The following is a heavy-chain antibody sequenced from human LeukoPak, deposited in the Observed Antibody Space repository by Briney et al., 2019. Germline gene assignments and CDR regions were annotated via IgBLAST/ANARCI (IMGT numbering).Heavy chain of an antibody. CDR2: IRSDGYHT. V-gene: IGHV3-30*02. J-gene: IGHJ4*02. CDR3: ARELSSSWTIDY. CDR1: GFVFDDYD. Sequence: GGSLRLSCGASGFVFDDYDMHWVRQAPGKGLEWVAFIRSDGYHTYYTDSVKGRFIITRDNFKNTLYLQMNSLRAEDTAVYYCARELSSSWTIDYWGQGTLVTVSS. D-gene: IGHD6-13*01.